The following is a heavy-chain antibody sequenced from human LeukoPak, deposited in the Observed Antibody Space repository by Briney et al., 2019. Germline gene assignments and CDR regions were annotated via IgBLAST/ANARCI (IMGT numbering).Heavy chain of an antibody. D-gene: IGHD6-13*01. CDR2: ISGSGGST. J-gene: IGHJ4*02. V-gene: IGHV3-23*01. CDR3: AKQIAAAGTPFDY. Sequence: GGSLRLSCAASGFTFSSYAMSWVRQAPGKGLEWVSAISGSGGSTYYADSVKGRFTISRDNSKNTLYLQMNSLGAEDTAVYYCAKQIAAAGTPFDYWGQGTLVTVSS. CDR1: GFTFSSYA.